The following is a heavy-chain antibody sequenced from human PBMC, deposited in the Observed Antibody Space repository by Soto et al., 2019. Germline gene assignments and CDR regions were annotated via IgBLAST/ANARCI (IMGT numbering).Heavy chain of an antibody. Sequence: EVQLVESGGGLVQPGGSLRLSCAASGFTFRSYWVHWVRQVPGKGLVWVSRISNDGSSTSYADSVKGRFTISRDNAKKTLYLQMNSLRAEDTAVYYCTRSDYYGSGSYIYYYGMDVWGQGTTVTVSS. CDR1: GFTFRSYW. D-gene: IGHD3-10*01. CDR3: TRSDYYGSGSYIYYYGMDV. CDR2: ISNDGSST. V-gene: IGHV3-74*01. J-gene: IGHJ6*02.